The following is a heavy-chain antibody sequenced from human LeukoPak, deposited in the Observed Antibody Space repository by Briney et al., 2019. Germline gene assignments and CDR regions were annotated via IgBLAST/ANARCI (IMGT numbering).Heavy chain of an antibody. CDR2: ISYEGSNQ. CDR3: VRGSGDTVFDWVDE. D-gene: IGHD4-17*01. Sequence: GTSLTLSCASSGFTFERYAMHWARQAPGKGLEWVGVISYEGSNQYYADFVKGRFTISRDNSKSTLYLQMSLLRGEDTAVYYCVRGSGDTVFDWVDEWGQGTLVIVTS. V-gene: IGHV3-30*04. J-gene: IGHJ4*02. CDR1: GFTFERYA.